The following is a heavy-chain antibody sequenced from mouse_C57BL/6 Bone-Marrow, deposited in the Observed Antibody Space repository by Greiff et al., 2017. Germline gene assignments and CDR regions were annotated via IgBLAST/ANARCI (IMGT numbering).Heavy chain of an antibody. J-gene: IGHJ1*03. Sequence: QVPLQQPGAELVKPGASVKLSCKASGYTFTSYWMHWVMQRPGQGLEWIGMIHPNSGSTNYNEKFKSKATLTVDKSSSTAYMQLSSLTSEDSAVYYCARRRGYWYFDVWGTGTTVTVAS. CDR3: ARRRGYWYFDV. V-gene: IGHV1-64*01. CDR1: GYTFTSYW. CDR2: IHPNSGST.